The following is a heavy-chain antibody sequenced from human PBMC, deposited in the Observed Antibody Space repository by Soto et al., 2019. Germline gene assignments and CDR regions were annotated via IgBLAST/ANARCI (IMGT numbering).Heavy chain of an antibody. V-gene: IGHV4-34*01. CDR3: ATNWGSY. D-gene: IGHD3-16*01. Sequence: SETLSLTCAVYGGSFSGYYWSWIRQPPGKGLEWIGEINHSGSTNYNPSLKSRVTISVDTSKNQFSLKLSSVTAADTAVYYCATNWGSYWGQGTLVTVSS. CDR2: INHSGST. CDR1: GGSFSGYY. J-gene: IGHJ4*02.